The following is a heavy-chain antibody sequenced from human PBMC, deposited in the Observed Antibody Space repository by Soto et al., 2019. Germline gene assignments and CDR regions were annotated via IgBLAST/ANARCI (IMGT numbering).Heavy chain of an antibody. D-gene: IGHD2-2*01. Sequence: EVQLVESGGGLVQPGGSLRLSCAVSGFTFSDHHMDWVRQTPGKGLEWVGRSRNKDNSHTTEYAASVKGRFTMSRDESKNSLFLQMNSLQTADTAVYFCVRAKFTNSRFNFDFWGQGTLVTVSS. V-gene: IGHV3-72*01. CDR3: VRAKFTNSRFNFDF. CDR1: GFTFSDHH. J-gene: IGHJ4*02. CDR2: SRNKDNSHTT.